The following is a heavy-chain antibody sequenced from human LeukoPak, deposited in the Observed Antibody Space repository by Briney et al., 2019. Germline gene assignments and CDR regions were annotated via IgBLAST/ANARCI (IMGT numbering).Heavy chain of an antibody. V-gene: IGHV4-61*02. CDR2: IYTSGSI. D-gene: IGHD3-10*01. CDR1: GGSISSGSYY. CDR3: ARDTWFGAGRTFDY. Sequence: SQTLSLTCSVSGGSISSGSYYWSWIRQPAGKGLEWIGRIYTSGSINYSPSLKSRVTISVDTSKNQFSLKLSSVTAADTAVYYCARDTWFGAGRTFDYWGQGTLVTVSS. J-gene: IGHJ4*02.